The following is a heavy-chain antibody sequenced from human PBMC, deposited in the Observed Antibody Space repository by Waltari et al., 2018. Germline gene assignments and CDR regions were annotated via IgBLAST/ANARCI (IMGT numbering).Heavy chain of an antibody. CDR2: IIPVFGTA. Sequence: QVQLVQSGAEVKKPGSSVKVSCRASGGAFNNFAINWVRQAPGQGLEWMGGIIPVFGTADYAQNLQDRVTITADESTNTSYMELNSLRSEDTAVYYCARGDVAASFTDFDFWGQGTLVTVSS. CDR3: ARGDVAASFTDFDF. J-gene: IGHJ4*02. CDR1: GGAFNNFA. D-gene: IGHD6-25*01. V-gene: IGHV1-69*01.